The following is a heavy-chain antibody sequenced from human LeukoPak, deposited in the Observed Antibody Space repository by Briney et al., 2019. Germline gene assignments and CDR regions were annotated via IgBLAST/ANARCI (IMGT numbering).Heavy chain of an antibody. J-gene: IGHJ4*02. CDR2: IYHSGTT. V-gene: IGHV4-38-2*01. D-gene: IGHD1-26*01. Sequence: PSETLSLTCAVSGYSISSANYWGWIRQPPGKGLEWVGSIYHSGTTFYNPSLKSRVTIPIDTSKNQFSLKLTSVTAADTALYYCARHNSGGYYGAFDYWGRGTLVTVSS. CDR1: GYSISSANY. CDR3: ARHNSGGYYGAFDY.